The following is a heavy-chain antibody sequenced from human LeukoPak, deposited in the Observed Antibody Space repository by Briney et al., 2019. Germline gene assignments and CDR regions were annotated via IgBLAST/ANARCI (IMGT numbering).Heavy chain of an antibody. D-gene: IGHD3-22*01. CDR1: GFTFDDYA. CDR3: AKDINYYDSSGTPAY. Sequence: PGGSLRLSCAASGFTFDDYAMLWVRQAPGKGLEWVSGISWNSGSIGYADSVKGRFTISRDNAKNPLYLQMNSLRSEDTALYYCAKDINYYDSSGTPAYWGQGTLVTVSS. V-gene: IGHV3-9*01. J-gene: IGHJ4*02. CDR2: ISWNSGSI.